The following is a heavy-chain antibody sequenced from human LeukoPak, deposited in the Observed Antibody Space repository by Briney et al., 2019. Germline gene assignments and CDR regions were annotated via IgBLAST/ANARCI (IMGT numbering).Heavy chain of an antibody. CDR2: IKRKTDGGTT. J-gene: IGHJ4*02. CDR3: TTDSRGPGYSYGFDY. CDR1: GFTFSSDA. Sequence: GGSQRLSCIGTGFTFSSDAMSWVRQAPGKGLEWVGRIKRKTDGGTTDYAAPVKGRFTISRDDSKNTLYLQMNSLKTEDTAVYYCTTDSRGPGYSYGFDYWGQGTLITVSS. V-gene: IGHV3-15*01. D-gene: IGHD5-18*01.